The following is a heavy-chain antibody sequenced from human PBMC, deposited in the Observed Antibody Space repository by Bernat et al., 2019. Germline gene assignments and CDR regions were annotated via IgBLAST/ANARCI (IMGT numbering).Heavy chain of an antibody. CDR1: GFTFSGSA. CDR2: IRSKANSYAT. CDR3: TTPTATLDY. V-gene: IGHV3-73*01. J-gene: IGHJ4*02. D-gene: IGHD1-1*01. Sequence: EVQLVESGGGLVQPGGSLKLSCAASGFTFSGSAMHWVHQASGKGLEWVGRIRSKANSYATAYAASVKGRFTISRDDSKNTAYLQMNSLKTEDTAVYYCTTPTATLDYWGQGTLVTVSS.